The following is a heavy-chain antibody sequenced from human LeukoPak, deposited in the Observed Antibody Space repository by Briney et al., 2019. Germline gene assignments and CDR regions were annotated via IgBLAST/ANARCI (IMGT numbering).Heavy chain of an antibody. CDR2: ISGSGGST. V-gene: IGHV3-23*01. J-gene: IGHJ4*02. Sequence: GGSLRLSCAASGFTFSSYAMSWVRQAPGKGREWVSAISGSGGSTYYADSVKGGFTISRDNSKNKMYLQMNSLRAEAAAVYYCAKDRVSGDYGRDYWGQGTLVTVSS. D-gene: IGHD4-17*01. CDR3: AKDRVSGDYGRDY. CDR1: GFTFSSYA.